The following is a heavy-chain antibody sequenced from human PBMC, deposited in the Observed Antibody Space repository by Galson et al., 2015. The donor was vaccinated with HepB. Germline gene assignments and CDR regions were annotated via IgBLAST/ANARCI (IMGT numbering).Heavy chain of an antibody. D-gene: IGHD2-15*01. Sequence: SLRLSCATSGFPFSTYSMNWVRQAPGKGLEWVASISSNSTYKYYADSVKGRFTISRDNAKNSLYLQMNSLRAEDTAVYYCARSRLLHCSGGTCYSGDFDYWGQGTLVTVSS. CDR1: GFPFSTYS. CDR2: ISSNSTYK. J-gene: IGHJ4*02. CDR3: ARSRLLHCSGGTCYSGDFDY. V-gene: IGHV3-21*01.